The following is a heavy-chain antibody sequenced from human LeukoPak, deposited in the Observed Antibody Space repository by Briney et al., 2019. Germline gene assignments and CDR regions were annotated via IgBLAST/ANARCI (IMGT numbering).Heavy chain of an antibody. Sequence: GGSLRLSCAASGFTVSSNYMSWVRQAPGKGLVWVSRINSDGSSTSYADSVKGRFTISRDNSKNTLYLQMNSLRAEDTAVYYCARDQGPYSSENLFDYWGQGTLVTVSS. CDR1: GFTVSSNY. J-gene: IGHJ4*02. CDR2: INSDGSST. CDR3: ARDQGPYSSENLFDY. V-gene: IGHV3-74*01. D-gene: IGHD6-25*01.